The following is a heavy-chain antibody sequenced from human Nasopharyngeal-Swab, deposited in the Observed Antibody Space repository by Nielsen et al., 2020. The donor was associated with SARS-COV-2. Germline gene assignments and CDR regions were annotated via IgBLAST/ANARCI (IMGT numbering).Heavy chain of an antibody. J-gene: IGHJ3*01. V-gene: IGHV3-33*01. CDR3: ARGGSVHAFDV. CDR2: IWYDGSNK. CDR1: GFSFSTYG. D-gene: IGHD3-10*01. Sequence: GESLKISCAASGFSFSTYGMHWVRQSPVKGLEWLTNIWYDGSNKYYADSVKGRFTVSRDNSKNTLFLEMDSLRAEDTAVYYCARGGSVHAFDVWGQGTGVTVSS.